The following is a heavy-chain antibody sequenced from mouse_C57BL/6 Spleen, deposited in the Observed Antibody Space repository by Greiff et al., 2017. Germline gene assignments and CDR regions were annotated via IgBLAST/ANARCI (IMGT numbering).Heavy chain of an antibody. J-gene: IGHJ4*01. CDR1: GFTFSDYG. V-gene: IGHV5-17*01. CDR2: ISSGSSTI. D-gene: IGHD1-1*01. CDR3: ASDSYYGSSYGYAMDY. Sequence: EVKLVESGGGLVKPGGSLKLSCAASGFTFSDYGMHWVRQAPEKGLEWVAYISSGSSTIYYADTVKGRFTISRDNAKDTLFLQMTSLRSEATAMYYCASDSYYGSSYGYAMDYWGQGTSVTVSS.